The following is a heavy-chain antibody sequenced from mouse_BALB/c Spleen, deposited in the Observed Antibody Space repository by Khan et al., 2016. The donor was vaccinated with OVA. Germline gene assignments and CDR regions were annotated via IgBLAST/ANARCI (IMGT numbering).Heavy chain of an antibody. CDR2: ISYSGNT. V-gene: IGHV3-2*02. CDR1: GYSITSDYA. J-gene: IGHJ2*01. CDR3: ARICGGDFDY. Sequence: EVQLQESGPGLVKPSQSPSLTCTVTGYSITSDYAWNWIRQFPGNKLEWMGFISYSGNTNYNPSLKSRISITRDTSKNQFFLQLTSVTTEDTATYYCARICGGDFDYWGQGTTLTVSS.